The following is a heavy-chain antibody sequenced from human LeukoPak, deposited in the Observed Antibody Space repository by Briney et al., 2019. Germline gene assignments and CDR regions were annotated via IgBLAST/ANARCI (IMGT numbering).Heavy chain of an antibody. CDR2: IYESGTT. V-gene: IGHV4-34*01. Sequence: SETLSLTCAVYGESLNSYYWSWVRQPPREGLEWIGEIYESGTTEYNPSLKSRVTISMVPSKQQFSLSLSSVTAADTAVYYCARGAWATRLGSWGLGTPVIVSS. J-gene: IGHJ4*02. CDR3: ARGAWATRLGS. D-gene: IGHD2-15*01. CDR1: GESLNSYY.